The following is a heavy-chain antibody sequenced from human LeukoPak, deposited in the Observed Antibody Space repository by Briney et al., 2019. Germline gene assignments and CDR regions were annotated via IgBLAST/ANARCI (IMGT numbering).Heavy chain of an antibody. V-gene: IGHV3-30*18. Sequence: GGSLRLSCAASGFTFSSYGMHWVRQAPGKGLEWVAVISYDGTNKYYADSVKGRFTISRDNSKNTLYLQMNSLRAEDTAVYYCAKGSRPNWKGWFDPWGQGTLVTVSS. CDR2: ISYDGTNK. J-gene: IGHJ5*02. CDR3: AKGSRPNWKGWFDP. D-gene: IGHD1-1*01. CDR1: GFTFSSYG.